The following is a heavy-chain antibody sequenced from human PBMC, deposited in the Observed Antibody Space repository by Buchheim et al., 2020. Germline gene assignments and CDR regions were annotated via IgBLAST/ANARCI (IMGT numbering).Heavy chain of an antibody. D-gene: IGHD6-19*01. CDR3: AKDSQWLKPEYVDC. CDR2: ISYDGSNK. J-gene: IGHJ4*02. V-gene: IGHV3-30*18. Sequence: QVQLVESGGGVVQPGRSLRLSCAASGFTFSSYGMHWVRQAPGKGLEWVAVISYDGSNKYYADSVRGRFTISRDNSENTLCLQMNGLRAEDTSVYYCAKDSQWLKPEYVDCWGQVTL. CDR1: GFTFSSYG.